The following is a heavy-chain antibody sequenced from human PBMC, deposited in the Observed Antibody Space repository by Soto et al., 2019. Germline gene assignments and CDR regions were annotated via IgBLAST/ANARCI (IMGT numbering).Heavy chain of an antibody. CDR2: ISGSGTTA. CDR1: GFIFSSYA. CDR3: AKTTDGWFSAFEI. J-gene: IGHJ3*02. V-gene: IGHV3-23*01. Sequence: EVQLLESGGGLVQPGGSLRLSCAASGFIFSSYAMSWVRQAPGKGLEWVSAISGSGTTAYYADSVKGRFTFSRDNSKKTMYLQMNSLRAEDPAVYYCAKTTDGWFSAFEIWGQGTIVTVSS. D-gene: IGHD6-19*01.